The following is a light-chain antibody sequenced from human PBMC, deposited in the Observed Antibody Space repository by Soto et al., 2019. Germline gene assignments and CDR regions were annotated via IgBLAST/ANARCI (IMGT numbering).Light chain of an antibody. CDR3: LQDLQTPRT. Sequence: EIVMTQSPLSLTVTPGEPASISCKSSQSLQHNNGNTLLDWYMQKPGQSPQLLIYLASRRAPGAPDRVSGSGSGTDFTLRMSTVEADDAAIYYCLQDLQTPRTFGQGTKLEI. CDR1: QSLQHNNGNTL. J-gene: IGKJ1*01. CDR2: LAS. V-gene: IGKV2-28*01.